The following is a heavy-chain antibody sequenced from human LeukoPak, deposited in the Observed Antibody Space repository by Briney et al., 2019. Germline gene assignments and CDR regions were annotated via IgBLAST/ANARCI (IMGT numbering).Heavy chain of an antibody. V-gene: IGHV4-34*01. Sequence: SETLSLTCAVYGGSFSGYYWSWIRQPPGKGLEWIGEINHSGSTNYNPSLKSRVTISVDTSKNQFSLKLSSVTAADTAVYYCARAAPYYHDSSGYYCWFDPWGQGTLVTVSP. CDR2: INHSGST. J-gene: IGHJ5*02. CDR1: GGSFSGYY. D-gene: IGHD3-22*01. CDR3: ARAAPYYHDSSGYYCWFDP.